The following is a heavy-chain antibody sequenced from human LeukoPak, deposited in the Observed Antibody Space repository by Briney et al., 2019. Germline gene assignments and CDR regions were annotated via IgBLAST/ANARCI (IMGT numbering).Heavy chain of an antibody. CDR1: GFTFDA. V-gene: IGHV3-43D*03. CDR2: ISWDGDNT. J-gene: IGHJ4*02. Sequence: GGSLRLSCAASGFTFDAMHWVRRAPGKGLEWVSLISWDGDNTYYADSVKGRFTISRDNSKDSLYLQMNSLRGEDTALYYCAKSTSSWSEFEYWGQGTLVTVSS. CDR3: AKSTSSWSEFEY. D-gene: IGHD6-13*01.